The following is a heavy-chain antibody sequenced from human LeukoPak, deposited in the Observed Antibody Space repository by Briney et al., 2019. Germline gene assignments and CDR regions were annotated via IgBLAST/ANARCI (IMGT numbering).Heavy chain of an antibody. CDR2: IWYDGSNK. J-gene: IGHJ4*02. D-gene: IGHD4-17*01. CDR3: ARDMTTVTPMYYFDY. Sequence: GGSLRLSCAASGFTFSSYGMYWVRQAPGKGLEWVAVIWYDGSNKYYADSVKGRFTISRDNSKNTLYLQMNSLRAEDTAVYYCARDMTTVTPMYYFDYWGQGTLVTVSS. CDR1: GFTFSSYG. V-gene: IGHV3-33*01.